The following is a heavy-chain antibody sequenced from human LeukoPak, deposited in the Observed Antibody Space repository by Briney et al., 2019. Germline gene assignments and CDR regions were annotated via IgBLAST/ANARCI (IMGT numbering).Heavy chain of an antibody. D-gene: IGHD3-9*01. Sequence: GGSLRLSCAASGFTFSSYAMSWVRQAPGKGLEWVSAISGSGGSTYYADSVKGRFTISRDNSKNKLYLQMNSMRDEDTAVCYCAKEGGQTGYQNSFDPWGQGTLVTVSS. CDR3: AKEGGQTGYQNSFDP. CDR1: GFTFSSYA. V-gene: IGHV3-23*01. CDR2: ISGSGGST. J-gene: IGHJ5*02.